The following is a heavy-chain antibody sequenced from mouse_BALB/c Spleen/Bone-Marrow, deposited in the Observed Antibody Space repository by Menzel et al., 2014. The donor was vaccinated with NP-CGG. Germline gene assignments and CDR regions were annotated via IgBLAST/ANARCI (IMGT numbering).Heavy chain of an antibody. CDR3: ARAPPYDFYAMDY. CDR2: ISDGVSYA. CDR1: GFAFSDYY. Sequence: EVKLQESGGGLVKPGGSLKLSCAASGFAFSDYYMFWVRQTPEKRLEWVATISDGVSYAYYPDSVKGRFTISRDNARNNLYQQMSSLKSEDTAMYYCARAPPYDFYAMDYWGQGTSVTVSS. V-gene: IGHV5-4*02. J-gene: IGHJ4*01. D-gene: IGHD2-13*01.